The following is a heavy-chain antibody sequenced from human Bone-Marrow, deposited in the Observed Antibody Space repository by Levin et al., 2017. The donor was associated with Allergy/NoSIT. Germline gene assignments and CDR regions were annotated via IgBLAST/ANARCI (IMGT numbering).Heavy chain of an antibody. Sequence: ASVKVSCKVSGHTLPEVAIHWVRQTPGKGLEWMGGFDPEEDDTAYAHRFQGRVTMTEDTSTDTAYLEVTSLRSEDPAVYYCVTELSISADFVGAVDFWGQGPLVTVSS. D-gene: IGHD5/OR15-5a*01. CDR1: GHTLPEVA. V-gene: IGHV1-24*01. J-gene: IGHJ4*02. CDR2: FDPEEDDT. CDR3: VTELSISADFVGAVDF.